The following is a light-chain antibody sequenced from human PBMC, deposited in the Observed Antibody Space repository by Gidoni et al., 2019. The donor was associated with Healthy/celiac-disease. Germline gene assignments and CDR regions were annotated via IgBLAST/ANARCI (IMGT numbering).Light chain of an antibody. Sequence: DIVMTQSPYSLAVYLGESATINCKSSQSVLYSSNNKNYLAWYQQKPGQAPKLLIYCASTRESGVPDRFSGSGSGTDFTLTISSLQAEDVAVYYCQQYYSTPPFTFGPGTKVDIK. CDR2: CAS. J-gene: IGKJ3*01. CDR3: QQYYSTPPFT. CDR1: QSVLYSSNNKNY. V-gene: IGKV4-1*01.